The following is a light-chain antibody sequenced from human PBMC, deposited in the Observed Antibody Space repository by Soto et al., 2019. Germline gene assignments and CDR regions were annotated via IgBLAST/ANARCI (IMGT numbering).Light chain of an antibody. V-gene: IGKV1-9*01. J-gene: IGKJ5*01. CDR2: AAS. CDR1: QGIDSS. CDR3: QQQHDYPIT. Sequence: ILLTQSPSYLSTSAGDRVTITCRASQGIDSSFAWYQEKPGKYPKLLIYAASSLQSGVPSRFSGSGSGTDFNLTISRLQTEDFATYDCQQQHDYPITFGQGTRLEIK.